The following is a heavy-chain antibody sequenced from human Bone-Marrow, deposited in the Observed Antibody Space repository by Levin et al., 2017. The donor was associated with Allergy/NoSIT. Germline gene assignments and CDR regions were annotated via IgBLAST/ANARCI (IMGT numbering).Heavy chain of an antibody. CDR3: ARDGYNRWGGYNDC. D-gene: IGHD5-24*01. CDR1: GFTLTSFN. V-gene: IGHV3-48*01. CDR2: ISYSGNTI. J-gene: IGHJ4*02. Sequence: GESLKISCAASGFTLTSFNMNWVRQPPGKGLEWISYISYSGNTIYYADSVRGRFTISRDHAKNSLFLQMNSLTAEDTGVYFCARDGYNRWGGYNDCWGQGSLVTVSS.